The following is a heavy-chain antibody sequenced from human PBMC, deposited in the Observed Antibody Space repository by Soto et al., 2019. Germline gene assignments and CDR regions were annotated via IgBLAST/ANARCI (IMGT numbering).Heavy chain of an antibody. J-gene: IGHJ4*02. Sequence: GGSLRLSCAASGFTFSSYAMHWVRQAPGKGLEWVAVISYDGSNKYYADSVKGRFTISRDNSKNTLYLQMNSLRAEDTAVYYCARSDILTGYYLRVFDYWGQGTLVTVSS. CDR1: GFTFSSYA. D-gene: IGHD3-9*01. CDR2: ISYDGSNK. CDR3: ARSDILTGYYLRVFDY. V-gene: IGHV3-30-3*01.